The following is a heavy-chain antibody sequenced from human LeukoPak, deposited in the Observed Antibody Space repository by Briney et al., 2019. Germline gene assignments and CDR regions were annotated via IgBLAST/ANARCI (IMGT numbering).Heavy chain of an antibody. CDR1: GGSISSYY. V-gene: IGHV4-59*08. CDR3: ASLIGGYNFGVDY. Sequence: SETLSLTCTVSGGSISSYYWSWIRQPPGKGLEWIGYIYYSGSTNYNPSLKSRVTISVDTSKNQFSLKLSSVTAADTAVYYCASLIGGYNFGVDYWGQGTLVTVSS. J-gene: IGHJ4*02. CDR2: IYYSGST. D-gene: IGHD5-24*01.